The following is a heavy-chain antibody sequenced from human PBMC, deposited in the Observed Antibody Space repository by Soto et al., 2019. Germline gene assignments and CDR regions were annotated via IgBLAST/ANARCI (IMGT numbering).Heavy chain of an antibody. CDR1: GFTFSSYA. CDR3: AKLTVGWYFDL. J-gene: IGHJ2*01. D-gene: IGHD4-17*01. CDR2: ISGSGGST. V-gene: IGHV3-23*01. Sequence: EVQLLESGGGLVQPGGSLRLSCAASGFTFSSYAMNWVRQAPGKGLEWVSVISGSGGSTYYADAVKGRFTISRDNSKHTLYLQMNSLRAEDTAVYYCAKLTVGWYFDLWGRGTLVTVSS.